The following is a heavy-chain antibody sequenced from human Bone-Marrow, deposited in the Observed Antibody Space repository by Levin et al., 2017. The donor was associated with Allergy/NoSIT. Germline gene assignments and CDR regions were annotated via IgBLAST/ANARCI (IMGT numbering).Heavy chain of an antibody. D-gene: IGHD6-19*01. J-gene: IGHJ4*02. CDR3: VRDQGALAGDSFDY. CDR2: INPTNGGT. V-gene: IGHV1-2*06. CDR1: GYTFTGQY. Sequence: PGESLKISCKTSGYTFTGQYIHWVRQAPGQGLEWVGRINPTNGGTNYAQKFHGRVSMTRDTSITSVYMDLSKLTSDDTAVYYCVRDQGALAGDSFDYWGQGTLVTVSS.